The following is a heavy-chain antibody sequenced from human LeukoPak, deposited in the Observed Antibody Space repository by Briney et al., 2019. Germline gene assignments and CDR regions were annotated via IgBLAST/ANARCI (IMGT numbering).Heavy chain of an antibody. V-gene: IGHV3-9*03. CDR1: GFTFDDYA. CDR3: ARSSGWARDAFDI. D-gene: IGHD6-19*01. J-gene: IGHJ3*02. Sequence: PGRSLRLSCAASGFTFDDYAMHWVRQAPGKGLEWVSGISWNSGSIGYADSVKGRFTISRDNAKNSLYQQMNSLRAEDMALYYCARSSGWARDAFDIWGQGTMVTVSS. CDR2: ISWNSGSI.